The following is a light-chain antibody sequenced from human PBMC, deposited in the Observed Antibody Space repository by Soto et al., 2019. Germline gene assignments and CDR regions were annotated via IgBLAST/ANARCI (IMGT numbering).Light chain of an antibody. CDR2: EVN. CDR1: SSDVGGYNY. J-gene: IGLJ1*01. Sequence: QSVLTQPPSASGSPGQSVAISCTGTSSDVGGYNYVSWYQQHPGKAPKLMIYEVNKRPSGVPDRFSGSKSGNTASLTVSGLTDEDEDHHYCSSYAGSSNVFGTGTRSP. V-gene: IGLV2-8*01. CDR3: SSYAGSSNV.